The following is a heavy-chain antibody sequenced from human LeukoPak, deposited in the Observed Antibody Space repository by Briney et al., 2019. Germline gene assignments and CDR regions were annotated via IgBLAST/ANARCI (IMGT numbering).Heavy chain of an antibody. Sequence: ASVKVSCKASGYTFTSYGISWVRQAPGQGLEWMGWISAYNGNTNYAQKLQGRVTMTTDTSTSTDYMELRSLRSDDTAVYYCARGELYYDILTGYYHYYYGMDVWGQGTTVTVSS. J-gene: IGHJ6*02. CDR1: GYTFTSYG. CDR3: ARGELYYDILTGYYHYYYGMDV. V-gene: IGHV1-18*01. D-gene: IGHD3-9*01. CDR2: ISAYNGNT.